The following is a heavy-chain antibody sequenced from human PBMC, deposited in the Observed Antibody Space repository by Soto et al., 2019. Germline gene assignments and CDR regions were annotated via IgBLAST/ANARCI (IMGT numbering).Heavy chain of an antibody. Sequence: GGSLRLSCAASGFTFDDYAMHWVRQAPGKGLEWVSGISWNSGSIGYADSVKGRFTISRDNAKNSLYLQMNSLRAEDTALYYCAKDGDYGGYDAFDIWGQGTMVTVSS. J-gene: IGHJ3*02. CDR2: ISWNSGSI. CDR1: GFTFDDYA. D-gene: IGHD4-17*01. CDR3: AKDGDYGGYDAFDI. V-gene: IGHV3-9*01.